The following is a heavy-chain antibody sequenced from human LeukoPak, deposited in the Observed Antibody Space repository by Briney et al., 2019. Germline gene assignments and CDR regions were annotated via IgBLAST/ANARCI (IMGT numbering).Heavy chain of an antibody. J-gene: IGHJ4*02. CDR1: GFTFSRYW. D-gene: IGHD3-16*01. Sequence: GGSLRLSCAASGFTFSRYWMSWVRQAPGKGLEWVANMNDDGKEKKYVDSVKGRFTIFRDNAQNSLYLQMSSLRAEDTAVYYCVRDEGQTGESNFDFWGQGTLVTVSS. CDR3: VRDEGQTGESNFDF. V-gene: IGHV3-7*01. CDR2: MNDDGKEK.